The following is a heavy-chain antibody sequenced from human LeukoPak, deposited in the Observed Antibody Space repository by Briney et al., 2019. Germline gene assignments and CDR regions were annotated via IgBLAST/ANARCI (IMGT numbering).Heavy chain of an antibody. V-gene: IGHV4-30-4*01. J-gene: IGHJ1*01. CDR2: IYYSGST. D-gene: IGHD3-22*01. CDR1: GGSISSGDYY. Sequence: SQTLSLTCTVSGGSISSGDYYWSWIRQPPGKGLDWIGYIYYSGSTYYNPSLKSRVTISVDTSKNQFSLKLSSVTAADTAVYYCASEMYYYDSSGYPSSEYFQHWGQGTLVTVSS. CDR3: ASEMYYYDSSGYPSSEYFQH.